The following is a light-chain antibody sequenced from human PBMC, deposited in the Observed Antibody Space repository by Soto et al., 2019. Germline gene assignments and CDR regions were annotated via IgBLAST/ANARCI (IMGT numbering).Light chain of an antibody. CDR1: SSDVGDYNY. V-gene: IGLV2-14*01. Sequence: QSVLTQPASVSGSPGQSITISCTGTSSDVGDYNYVSWYQQHPDKAPKVMIYDVSNRPSGVSNRFSGSKSGNTASLTISGLQAEDEADYYCSSYTSSGGYVFGSGTKVTVL. CDR2: DVS. CDR3: SSYTSSGGYV. J-gene: IGLJ1*01.